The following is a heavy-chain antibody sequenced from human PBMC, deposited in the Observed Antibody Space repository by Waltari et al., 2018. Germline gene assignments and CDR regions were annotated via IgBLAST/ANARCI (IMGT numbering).Heavy chain of an antibody. CDR3: ARGQGSGSYMFGDY. CDR2: IYYSGST. J-gene: IGHJ4*02. V-gene: IGHV4-39*07. Sequence: QLQLQESGPGLVKPSETLSLTCTVSGGSISSSSYYWGWIRQPPGKGLEWIGSIYYSGSTYYNPSLKSRVTISVDTSKNQFSLKLSSVTAADTAVYYCARGQGSGSYMFGDYWGQGTLVTVSS. D-gene: IGHD1-26*01. CDR1: GGSISSSSYY.